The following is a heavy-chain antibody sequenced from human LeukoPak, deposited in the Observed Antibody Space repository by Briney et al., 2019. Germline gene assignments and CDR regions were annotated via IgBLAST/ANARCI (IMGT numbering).Heavy chain of an antibody. D-gene: IGHD3-10*01. Sequence: SETLSLTCTVSGYSISSGYYWGWIRQPPGKGLEWIGSIYHRGSTYYNPSLRSRVTISVHTPKHQFSMKLSSVTAADTAVYYCAGNVLLWFGELFTGLGAYYFDYWGQGTLVTVSS. CDR1: GYSISSGYY. CDR2: IYHRGST. J-gene: IGHJ4*02. V-gene: IGHV4-38-2*02. CDR3: AGNVLLWFGELFTGLGAYYFDY.